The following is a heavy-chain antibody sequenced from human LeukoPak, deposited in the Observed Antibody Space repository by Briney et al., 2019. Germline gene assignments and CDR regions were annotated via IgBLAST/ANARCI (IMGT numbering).Heavy chain of an antibody. V-gene: IGHV3-30*02. CDR1: GFTFSSSA. CDR2: IAHHGNNK. J-gene: IGHJ4*02. D-gene: IGHD2-8*02. Sequence: GGSLRLSCGASGFTFSSSAIHWVRQGPGKGLEWVAYIAHHGNNKYYADSVKGRFTISRDNSKGSLYLQMNSLRADDTAVYYCAKDGSWSCTDWGQGTLVRVSS. CDR3: AKDGSWSCTD.